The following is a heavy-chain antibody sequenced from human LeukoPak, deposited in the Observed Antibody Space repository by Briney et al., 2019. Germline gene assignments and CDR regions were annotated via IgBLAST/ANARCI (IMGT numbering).Heavy chain of an antibody. CDR3: ARASPLGLNWFDP. Sequence: SETLSLTCAASGGSFSGYYWSWIRQPPGKGLEWIGEINHSGSTNYNPSLKSRVTISVDTSKNQFSLKLSSVTAADTAVYYCARASPLGLNWFDPWGQGTLVTVSS. D-gene: IGHD3/OR15-3a*01. J-gene: IGHJ5*02. CDR2: INHSGST. V-gene: IGHV4-34*01. CDR1: GGSFSGYY.